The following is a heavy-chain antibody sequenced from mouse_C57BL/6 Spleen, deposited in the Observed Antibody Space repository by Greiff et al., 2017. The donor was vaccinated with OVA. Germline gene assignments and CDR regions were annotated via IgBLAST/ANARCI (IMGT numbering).Heavy chain of an antibody. CDR1: GFTFSDYG. J-gene: IGHJ3*01. D-gene: IGHD2-3*01. Sequence: EVKLMESGGGLVKPGGSLKLSCAASGFTFSDYGMHWVRQAPEKGLEWVAYISSGSSTIYYADTVKGRFTISRDNAKNTLFLQMTSLRSEDTAMYYCARNDDYRFAYWGQGTLVTVSA. CDR3: ARNDDYRFAY. V-gene: IGHV5-17*01. CDR2: ISSGSSTI.